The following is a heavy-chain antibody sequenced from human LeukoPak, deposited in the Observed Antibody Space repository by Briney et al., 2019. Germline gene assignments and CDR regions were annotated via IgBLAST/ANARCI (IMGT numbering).Heavy chain of an antibody. D-gene: IGHD6-19*01. V-gene: IGHV4-59*01. CDR3: ARAGNSSGWFPYYYYYYYMDV. CDR2: IYYSGST. J-gene: IGHJ6*03. Sequence: SETLSLTCAVYGGSFSGYYWSWIRQPPGKGLEWIGYIYYSGSTNYNPSLKSRVTISVDTSKNQFSLKLSSVTAADTAVYYCARAGNSSGWFPYYYYYYYMDVWGKGTTVTVSS. CDR1: GGSFSGYY.